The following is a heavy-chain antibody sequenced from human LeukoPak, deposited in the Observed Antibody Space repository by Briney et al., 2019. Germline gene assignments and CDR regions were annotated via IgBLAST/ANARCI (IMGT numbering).Heavy chain of an antibody. Sequence: PGGSLRLSCAASGFTFSSYAMSWVRQAPGKGLEWVSAISGSGGSTYYADSVKGRFTISRDNSKNTLYLQMNSLRAEDTAVYYCAREIVLYGDYGNGMDVWGQGTTVTVSS. CDR1: GFTFSSYA. V-gene: IGHV3-23*01. D-gene: IGHD4-17*01. CDR2: ISGSGGST. J-gene: IGHJ6*02. CDR3: AREIVLYGDYGNGMDV.